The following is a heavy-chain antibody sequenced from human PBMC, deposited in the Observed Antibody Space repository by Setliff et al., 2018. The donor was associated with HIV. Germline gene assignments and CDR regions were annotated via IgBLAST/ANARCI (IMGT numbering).Heavy chain of an antibody. J-gene: IGHJ3*02. CDR3: ARATFSSSWYPFDGFDI. CDR2: IDTSEST. V-gene: IGHV4-4*07. Sequence: PSETLSLTCTVSGGSISSYYWNWIRQSAGKGLEWIGRIDTSESTNYNPSLKSRVTMSVDTSKNQFSLNLSSVTAADTAVYYCARATFSSSWYPFDGFDIWGQGTMVTVSS. D-gene: IGHD6-13*01. CDR1: GGSISSYY.